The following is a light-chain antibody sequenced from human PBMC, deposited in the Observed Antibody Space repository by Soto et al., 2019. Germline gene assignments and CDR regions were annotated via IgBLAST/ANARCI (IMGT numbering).Light chain of an antibody. CDR1: QGVSNY. CDR2: DAS. V-gene: IGKV3-11*01. J-gene: IGKJ3*01. Sequence: EIVLTQSPATLSLSPGDRATLSCRASQGVSNYLAWYQQKPGQAPRLLIYDASNRATGIPARFSGSGSGTDFTLTISSLEPEDFAGYYCQHRSNWPSFGPGTKVDIK. CDR3: QHRSNWPS.